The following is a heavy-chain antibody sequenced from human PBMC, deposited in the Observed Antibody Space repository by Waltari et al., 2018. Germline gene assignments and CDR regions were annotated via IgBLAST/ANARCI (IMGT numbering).Heavy chain of an antibody. CDR3: ARDEARYYDIMTGGGYYGLDV. CDR2: IFTSGRT. Sequence: QVQLQESGPGLVRPSQTLSLTCTVSGGSLSSGSVYWTWIRQPAGKGLEWVGHIFTSGRTNYNPFLKSRVSVSLDTSENQFSLRLSSVTAADTAVYYCARDEARYYDIMTGGGYYGLDVWGQGTTVTVSS. J-gene: IGHJ6*02. CDR1: GGSLSSGSVY. V-gene: IGHV4-61*02. D-gene: IGHD3-9*01.